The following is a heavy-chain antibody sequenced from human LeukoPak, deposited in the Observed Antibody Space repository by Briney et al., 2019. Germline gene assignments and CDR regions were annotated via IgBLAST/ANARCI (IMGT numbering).Heavy chain of an antibody. CDR3: ARWRGNNYGILTGYSHPYYYYYMDV. D-gene: IGHD3-9*01. V-gene: IGHV1-69*05. J-gene: IGHJ6*03. Sequence: SVKVSCTASVGTLSSYAITWVRQAPGHGLEWMGGIIPIFSKTNYAQKFQGRVTISTDESTNTAYMELSSLRSEDTAVYYCARWRGNNYGILTGYSHPYYYYYMDVWGKGTTVTVSS. CDR1: VGTLSSYA. CDR2: IIPIFSKT.